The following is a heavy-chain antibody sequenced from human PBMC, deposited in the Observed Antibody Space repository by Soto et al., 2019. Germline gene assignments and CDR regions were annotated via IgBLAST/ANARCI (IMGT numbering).Heavy chain of an antibody. CDR3: ARILKNYDILTGYYTPYYFDY. J-gene: IGHJ4*02. V-gene: IGHV2-26*01. Sequence: SGPTLVNPTETLTLTCTVSGFSLSNARMGVSWIRQPPGKALEWLAHIFSNDEKSYSTSLKSRLTISKDTSKSQVVLTMTNMDPVDTATYYCARILKNYDILTGYYTPYYFDYWGQGTLVTVSS. CDR1: GFSLSNARMG. D-gene: IGHD3-9*01. CDR2: IFSNDEK.